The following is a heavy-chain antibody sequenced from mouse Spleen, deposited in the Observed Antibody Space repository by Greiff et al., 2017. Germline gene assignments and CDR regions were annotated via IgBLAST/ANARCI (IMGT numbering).Heavy chain of an antibody. CDR1: GYTFTTYP. V-gene: IGHV1-47*01. D-gene: IGHD1-2*01. Sequence: QVQLKESGAELVKPGASVKMSCKASGYTFTTYPIEWMKQNHGKSLEWIGNFHPYNDDTKYNEKFKGKATLTVEKSSSTVYLELSRLTSDDSAVYYCARGPHYYGYAMDYWGQGTSVTVSS. CDR2: FHPYNDDT. CDR3: ARGPHYYGYAMDY. J-gene: IGHJ4*01.